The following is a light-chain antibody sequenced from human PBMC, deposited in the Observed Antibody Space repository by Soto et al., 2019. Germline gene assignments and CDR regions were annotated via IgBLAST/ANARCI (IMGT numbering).Light chain of an antibody. V-gene: IGKV3-15*01. CDR1: QSVRSN. J-gene: IGKJ1*01. CDR3: QQTYSTLWT. CDR2: GAS. Sequence: IVMTQSPATLSVSPGERATLSCRASQSVRSNLAWYQQKPGQSPRLLIYGASTRATGIPARFSGSGSGTQFTLTISSLQSEDFAVYYCQQTYSTLWTFGQGTKVDIK.